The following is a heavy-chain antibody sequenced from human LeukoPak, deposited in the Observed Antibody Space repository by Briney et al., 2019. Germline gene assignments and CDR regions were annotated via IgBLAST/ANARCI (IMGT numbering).Heavy chain of an antibody. CDR3: ARVERNWSGYYAKVYYFDY. Sequence: PSETLSLTCTVSGGSISSYYWSWIRQPPGKGLEWIGYVYYSGSTTYNPSLRSRLTISADTSKSQFSLQLTSVTPADTAVYCCARVERNWSGYYAKVYYFDYWGQGTLVTVSS. D-gene: IGHD3-3*01. CDR1: GGSISSYY. J-gene: IGHJ4*02. CDR2: VYYSGST. V-gene: IGHV4-59*01.